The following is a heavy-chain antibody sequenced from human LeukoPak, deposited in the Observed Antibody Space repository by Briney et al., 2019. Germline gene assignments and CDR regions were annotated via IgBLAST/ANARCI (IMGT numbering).Heavy chain of an antibody. CDR3: AASSGWYPGY. V-gene: IGHV1-69*05. Sequence: ASVKVSCKASGGTFSSYAISWVRQAPGQGLEWTGRIIPIFGTGNYAQKLQGRVTMTTDTSTSTAYMELRSLRSDDTAVYYCAASSGWYPGYWGQGTLVTVSS. D-gene: IGHD6-19*01. CDR2: IIPIFGTG. CDR1: GGTFSSYA. J-gene: IGHJ4*02.